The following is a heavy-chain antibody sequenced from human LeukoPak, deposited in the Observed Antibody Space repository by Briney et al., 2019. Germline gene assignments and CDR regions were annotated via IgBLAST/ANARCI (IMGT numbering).Heavy chain of an antibody. CDR3: ARDGAVVPAAPNDYYYYYMDV. J-gene: IGHJ6*03. D-gene: IGHD2-2*01. V-gene: IGHV4-4*07. Sequence: SETLSLTCTVSGGSISSYYWSWIRQPAGKGLEWIGRIYTSGSTNYNPSLKSRVTMSVDTSKNQFSLKLSSVTAADTAVYYCARDGAVVPAAPNDYYYYYMDVWGKGTTVTVSS. CDR1: GGSISSYY. CDR2: IYTSGST.